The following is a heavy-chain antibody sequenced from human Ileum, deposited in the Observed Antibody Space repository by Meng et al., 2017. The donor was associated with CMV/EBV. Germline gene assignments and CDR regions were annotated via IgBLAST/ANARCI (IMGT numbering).Heavy chain of an antibody. CDR3: VRRGYSGSAGSYFTFDP. V-gene: IGHV1-8*02. CDR1: GYTFTSYG. J-gene: IGHJ5*02. Sequence: ASVKVSCKASGYTFTSYGISWVRQASGQGLEWMGWMNPNSGNTGYAQKFQGRVTMTRNTSITTAYMELSSLESEDTAVYYCVRRGYSGSAGSYFTFDPWGQGTLVTVSS. CDR2: MNPNSGNT. D-gene: IGHD1-26*01.